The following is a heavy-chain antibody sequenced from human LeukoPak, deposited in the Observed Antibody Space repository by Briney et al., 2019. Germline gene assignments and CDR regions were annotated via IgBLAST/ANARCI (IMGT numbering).Heavy chain of an antibody. Sequence: PGGSLRLSCGASGFTFSSSAMHWVRQGPGKGLEWVAYIAHHGNNKYYTDSVKGRFTISRDNSQVSLYLQMNSLRADDTAVYYCAKAGCWSCTDWGQGTLVRVSS. CDR2: IAHHGNNK. CDR3: AKAGCWSCTD. D-gene: IGHD2-8*02. CDR1: GFTFSSSA. J-gene: IGHJ4*02. V-gene: IGHV3-30*02.